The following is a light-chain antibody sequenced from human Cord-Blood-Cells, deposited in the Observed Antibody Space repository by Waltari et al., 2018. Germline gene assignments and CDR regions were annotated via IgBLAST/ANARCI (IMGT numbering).Light chain of an antibody. CDR3: CSYAGSSTFVV. J-gene: IGLJ2*01. Sequence: QSALTQPASVSGSPGQSITIPCTGTSSDVGSYNLVAWYQQHPGKAPKLIIYEGSKRPSVVSKRFSGSKSGNTASLTISGLQAEDEADYYCCSYAGSSTFVVFGGGTKLTVL. V-gene: IGLV2-23*03. CDR2: EGS. CDR1: SSDVGSYNL.